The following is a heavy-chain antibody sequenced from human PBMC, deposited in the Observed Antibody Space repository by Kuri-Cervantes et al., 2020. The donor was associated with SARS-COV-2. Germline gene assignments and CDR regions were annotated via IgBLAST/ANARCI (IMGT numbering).Heavy chain of an antibody. Sequence: ASVKVSCKASGYTFTSYYMHWVRQATGQGLEWMGWMNPNSGNTGYAQKFQGRVTITRDTSASTAYMELSSLRSEDTAVYYCARAGAKGGWYDWFDPWGQGTLVTVSS. CDR1: GYTFTSYY. V-gene: IGHV1-8*03. D-gene: IGHD6-19*01. CDR2: MNPNSGNT. J-gene: IGHJ5*02. CDR3: ARAGAKGGWYDWFDP.